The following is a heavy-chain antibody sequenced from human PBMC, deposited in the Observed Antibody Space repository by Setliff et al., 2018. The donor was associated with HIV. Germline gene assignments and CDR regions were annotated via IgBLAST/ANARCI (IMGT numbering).Heavy chain of an antibody. CDR1: GDSIISGDYY. V-gene: IGHV4-30-4*08. CDR2: IHYKGNI. D-gene: IGHD2-15*01. Sequence: SETLSLTCTVSGDSIISGDYYWSWIRQSPGKGLEWIGHIHYKGNIDYNAALKSRLAISSDTSKNQFSLNLSSVIAADTAIYFCARFTVVVFGAGEPSWFDPWGQGILVTVSS. J-gene: IGHJ5*02. CDR3: ARFTVVVFGAGEPSWFDP.